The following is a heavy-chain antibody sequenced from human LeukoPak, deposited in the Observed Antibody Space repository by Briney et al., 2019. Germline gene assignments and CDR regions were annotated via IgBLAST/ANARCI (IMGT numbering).Heavy chain of an antibody. D-gene: IGHD3-3*01. Sequence: SVKVSCKVSGGTFNNFALSWVRQAPGQGLEWVGGTIRVSGTTKYAQNLQGRVKVIADGSTSTAYMEMSSLRSEDTAIYYCASPMTYYDVWSGYPPFDYWGQGTLVTVSS. J-gene: IGHJ4*02. CDR1: GGTFNNFA. CDR2: TIRVSGTT. V-gene: IGHV1-69*13. CDR3: ASPMTYYDVWSGYPPFDY.